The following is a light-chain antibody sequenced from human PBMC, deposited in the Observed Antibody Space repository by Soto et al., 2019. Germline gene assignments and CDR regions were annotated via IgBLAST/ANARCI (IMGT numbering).Light chain of an antibody. V-gene: IGLV2-14*01. Sequence: QSVLTQPASVSGSPGQSITISCTGTSSDVGGYNYVSWYQQHPGKAHKLMIFDVSNRPSGVSSRFSGSKSGNTASLIIAGLQAEDEADYYCSSYTSSNTQVFGTGTKVTVL. J-gene: IGLJ1*01. CDR1: SSDVGGYNY. CDR2: DVS. CDR3: SSYTSSNTQV.